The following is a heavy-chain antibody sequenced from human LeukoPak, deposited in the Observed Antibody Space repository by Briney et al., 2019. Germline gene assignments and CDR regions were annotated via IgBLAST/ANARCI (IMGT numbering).Heavy chain of an antibody. V-gene: IGHV3-7*03. CDR2: IKQDGSEK. CDR1: GFAFSSYW. CDR3: ARDSGYYGSGSYLHYYGMDV. D-gene: IGHD3-10*01. Sequence: GGSLRLSCAASGFAFSSYWMSWVRQAPGKGLEWVANIKQDGSEKYYVDSVEGRFTISRDNAKNSLYLQMNSLRAEDTAVYYCARDSGYYGSGSYLHYYGMDVWGKGTTVTVSS. J-gene: IGHJ6*04.